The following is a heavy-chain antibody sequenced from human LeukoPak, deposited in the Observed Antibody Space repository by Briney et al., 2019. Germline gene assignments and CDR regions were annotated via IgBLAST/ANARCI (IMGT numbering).Heavy chain of an antibody. CDR2: ISGYNGNT. Sequence: ASVTVSFTASASRFTIYGISWVRQAPGQGLEWMGWISGYNGNTNYAQKLQGRVTMTTDTSTSTAYMELRSLRSDDTAVYYCAREYCSTTRCYMADYWGQGTLVTVSS. J-gene: IGHJ4*02. CDR1: ASRFTIYG. V-gene: IGHV1-18*01. D-gene: IGHD2-2*01. CDR3: AREYCSTTRCYMADY.